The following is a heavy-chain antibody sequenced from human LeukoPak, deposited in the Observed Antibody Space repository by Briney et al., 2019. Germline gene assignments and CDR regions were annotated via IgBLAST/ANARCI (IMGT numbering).Heavy chain of an antibody. CDR2: IYYSGST. Sequence: PSETLSLTCTVSGGSISSYYWSWIRQPPGKGLEWIGYIYYSGSTNYNPSLKSRVTISVDTSKNQFSLKLSSVTAADTAVYYCARPVGSGSYYLAPFDYWGQGTLVTVSS. CDR1: GGSISSYY. J-gene: IGHJ4*02. D-gene: IGHD3-10*01. V-gene: IGHV4-59*08. CDR3: ARPVGSGSYYLAPFDY.